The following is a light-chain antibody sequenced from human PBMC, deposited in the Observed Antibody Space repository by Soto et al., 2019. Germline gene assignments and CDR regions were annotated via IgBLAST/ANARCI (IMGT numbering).Light chain of an antibody. CDR3: QQYDNLIT. J-gene: IGKJ5*01. Sequence: DIQMTQSPSSLSASVGDRVTITGQASQDISNYFNWYQQKPGKAPKLLIYDASNLETGVPSRFSGGGSGTDFTITISSLQPEDTATYYCQQYDNLITFGQGTRLEIK. V-gene: IGKV1-33*01. CDR1: QDISNY. CDR2: DAS.